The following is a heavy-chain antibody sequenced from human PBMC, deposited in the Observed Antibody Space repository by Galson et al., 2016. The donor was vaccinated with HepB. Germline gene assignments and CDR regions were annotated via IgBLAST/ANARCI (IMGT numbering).Heavy chain of an antibody. D-gene: IGHD2-8*02. CDR3: VRDHYWAFDY. CDR2: IRGVTSAI. CDR1: GFSFSPYA. V-gene: IGHV3-48*01. J-gene: IGHJ4*02. Sequence: SLRLSCAVSGFSFSPYAMNWVRQAPGRGLEWISYIRGVTSAIQYADSAKGRFSISRDNARNSLYLQMNSLRADDTAVYYCVRDHYWAFDYWGQGILVTVSS.